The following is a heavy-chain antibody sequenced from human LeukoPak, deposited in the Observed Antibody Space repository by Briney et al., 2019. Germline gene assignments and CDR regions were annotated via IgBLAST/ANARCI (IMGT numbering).Heavy chain of an antibody. CDR1: GFTFSNYW. V-gene: IGHV3-7*03. J-gene: IGHJ4*02. CDR2: IKTDGSEK. Sequence: PGGSLRLSCEGSGFTFSNYWMGWVRQAPGKGLQWVANIKTDGSEKYYVDSVKGRFTISRDNSKNTLYLQMNSLRAEDTAVYYCAKDGGYSYGLGHDYWGQGTLVTVSS. CDR3: AKDGGYSYGLGHDY. D-gene: IGHD5-18*01.